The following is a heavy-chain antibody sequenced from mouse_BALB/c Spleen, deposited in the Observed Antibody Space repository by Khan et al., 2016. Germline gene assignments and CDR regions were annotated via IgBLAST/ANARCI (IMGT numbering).Heavy chain of an antibody. D-gene: IGHD1-2*01. J-gene: IGHJ3*01. CDR3: TTGSIRGWFDY. CDR1: GYTFTSYW. CDR2: INPSTGYT. V-gene: IGHV1-7*01. Sequence: QVQLQQSGAELAKPGASMKMSCKASGYTFTSYWMHWAKQRPGQGLEWIGYINPSTGYTEYSQKFKEKATLTADKSSSTAYMHLSSLTSEDSAVYYCTTGSIRGWFDYWGQGTLVTVSA.